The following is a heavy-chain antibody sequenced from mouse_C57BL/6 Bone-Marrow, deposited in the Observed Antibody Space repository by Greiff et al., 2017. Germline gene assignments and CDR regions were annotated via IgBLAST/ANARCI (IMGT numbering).Heavy chain of an antibody. CDR2: ISDGGSYT. V-gene: IGHV5-4*03. CDR3: ARKGDYDGFDY. J-gene: IGHJ2*01. CDR1: GFTFSSYA. D-gene: IGHD2-4*01. Sequence: EVKLMESGGGLVKPGGSLKLSCAASGFTFSSYAMSWVRQTPEKRLEWVATISDGGSYTYYPDNVKGRFTISRDNAKNNLYLQMSHLKSEDTAMYYCARKGDYDGFDYWGQGTTLTVSS.